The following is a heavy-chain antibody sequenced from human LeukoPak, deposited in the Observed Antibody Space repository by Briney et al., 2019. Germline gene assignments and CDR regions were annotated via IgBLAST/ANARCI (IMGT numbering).Heavy chain of an antibody. D-gene: IGHD1-26*01. V-gene: IGHV4-31*03. Sequence: SETLSLTCTVSGGSISSGGYYWSWIRRHPGKGLEWIGYIYYSGSTYYNPSLKSRVTISVDTSKNQFSLKLSSVTAADTAVCYCARSYGSPENEFHAFDIWGQGTMVTVSS. CDR2: IYYSGST. CDR1: GGSISSGGYY. CDR3: ARSYGSPENEFHAFDI. J-gene: IGHJ3*02.